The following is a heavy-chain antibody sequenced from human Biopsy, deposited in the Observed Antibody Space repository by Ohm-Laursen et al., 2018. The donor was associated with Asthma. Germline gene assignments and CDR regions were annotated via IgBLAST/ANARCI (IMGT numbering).Heavy chain of an antibody. V-gene: IGHV1-3*01. J-gene: IGHJ3*02. D-gene: IGHD6-19*01. CDR3: ASSIAVADSDAFDI. Sequence: SSVKVSCKTSGYTFTSYAMHWVRQAPGQRLEWMGWINAGNGNTKYSQKFQGRVTITRDTSASTAYMELSSLRSEDTAVYYCASSIAVADSDAFDIWGQGTMVTVSS. CDR2: INAGNGNT. CDR1: GYTFTSYA.